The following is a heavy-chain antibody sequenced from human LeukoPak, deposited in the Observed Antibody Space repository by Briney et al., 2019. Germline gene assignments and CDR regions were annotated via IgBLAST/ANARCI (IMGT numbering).Heavy chain of an antibody. V-gene: IGHV3-11*05. J-gene: IGHJ3*02. CDR1: GFTFSDFY. D-gene: IGHD1-14*01. CDR2: ISSHSSYT. Sequence: PGGSLRLSCAASGFTFSDFYMNWVRQAPGKGLEWVSYISSHSSYTNYADSVKGRFTISRDNAKNSLYLQMNSLRAEDTAMYYCARGGWREPDALDIWGQGTMVTVSS. CDR3: ARGGWREPDALDI.